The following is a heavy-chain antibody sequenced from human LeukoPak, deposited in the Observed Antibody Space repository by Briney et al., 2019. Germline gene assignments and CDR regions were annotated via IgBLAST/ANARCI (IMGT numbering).Heavy chain of an antibody. Sequence: GGSLRLSCAASGFTVSSNYMSWVRQAPGKGLEWVAVIWYDGSNKYYADSVKGRFTISRAKNTLYLQMNSLRAEDTAVYYCAKDGYNLSYFDYWGQGTLVTVSS. V-gene: IGHV3-33*03. J-gene: IGHJ4*02. CDR3: AKDGYNLSYFDY. CDR1: GFTVSSNY. CDR2: IWYDGSNK. D-gene: IGHD5-24*01.